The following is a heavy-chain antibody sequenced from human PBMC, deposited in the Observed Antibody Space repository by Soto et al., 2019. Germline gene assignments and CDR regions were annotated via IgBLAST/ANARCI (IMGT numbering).Heavy chain of an antibody. CDR2: IYPGDSDT. J-gene: IGHJ3*02. Sequence: PGESLKISCKGSGYSFTNYWIGWVRQMPGKGLEWMGIIYPGDSDTRYSPSFQGQVTISADKSISTAYLQWSSLKASDTAMYYCARRPSMGATANDAFDIWGQGTMVTVSS. D-gene: IGHD1-26*01. CDR1: GYSFTNYW. CDR3: ARRPSMGATANDAFDI. V-gene: IGHV5-51*01.